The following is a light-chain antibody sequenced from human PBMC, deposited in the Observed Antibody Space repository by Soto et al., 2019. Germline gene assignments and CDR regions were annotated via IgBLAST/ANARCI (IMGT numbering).Light chain of an antibody. CDR3: QQYDQWWT. J-gene: IGKJ1*01. CDR1: QSINTK. V-gene: IGKV3-15*01. Sequence: IVMTQSPATLSVSPGEGATFSCRASQSINTKIAWYQLKPGQAPRLLIYDASIRATGIPARYSGSGSGTEFSLTINSLQSEDFGVYFCQQYDQWWTFGQGTKVDI. CDR2: DAS.